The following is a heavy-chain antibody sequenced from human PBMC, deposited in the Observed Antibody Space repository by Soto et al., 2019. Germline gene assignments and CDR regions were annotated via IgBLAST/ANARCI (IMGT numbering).Heavy chain of an antibody. CDR1: GTSIGTYY. D-gene: IGHD1-26*01. CDR2: IYYTVTT. V-gene: IGHV4-59*01. J-gene: IGHJ4*02. CDR3: AMAHYHKYFFDH. Sequence: PSETLSLTCTVSGTSIGTYYWSWIRQPPGRGLEWIGYIYYTVTTNYNSSLKSRVTISLDTSMTQFSLKLNSATTADTAVYYCAMAHYHKYFFDHWGQGILVTVSS.